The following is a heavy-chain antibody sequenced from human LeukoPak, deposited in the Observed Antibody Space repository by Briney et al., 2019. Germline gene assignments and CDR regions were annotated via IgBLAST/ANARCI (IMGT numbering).Heavy chain of an antibody. CDR2: IYYSGST. D-gene: IGHD6-13*01. J-gene: IGHJ3*02. CDR3: ARGIYSSSWHDAFDI. V-gene: IGHV4-39*01. Sequence: SETLSLTCTVSGGSISSSSYYWGWIRQPPGKGLEWIGNIYYSGSTYYNPSLKSRVTISVDTSKNQFSLKLSSVTAADTAVYYCARGIYSSSWHDAFDIWGQGTMVTVSS. CDR1: GGSISSSSYY.